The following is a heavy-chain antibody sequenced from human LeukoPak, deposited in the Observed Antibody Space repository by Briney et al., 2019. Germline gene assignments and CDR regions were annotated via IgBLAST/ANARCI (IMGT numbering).Heavy chain of an antibody. D-gene: IGHD2-2*01. CDR2: IIPILGIA. Sequence: SVKVSCKASGGTFSRYAISWVRQAPGQGLEWMGRIIPILGIANYAQKFQGRVTITADKSTSTAYMELSSLRSEDTAVYYCASRYCSSTSCPHYYYYGMDVWGQGTTVTVSS. V-gene: IGHV1-69*04. J-gene: IGHJ6*02. CDR1: GGTFSRYA. CDR3: ASRYCSSTSCPHYYYYGMDV.